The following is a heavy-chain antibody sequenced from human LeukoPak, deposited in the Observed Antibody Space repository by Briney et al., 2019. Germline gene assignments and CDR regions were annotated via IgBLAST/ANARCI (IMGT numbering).Heavy chain of an antibody. Sequence: PGRSLRLSCAASGFTFSSYGMHWVRQAPGKGLEWVAVTSYDGSNKYYADSVKGRFTISRDNSKNTLYLQMNSLRAEDTAVYYCAKGVKRPLTWYFDYWGQGTLVTVSS. CDR1: GFTFSSYG. V-gene: IGHV3-30*18. J-gene: IGHJ4*02. D-gene: IGHD3-22*01. CDR3: AKGVKRPLTWYFDY. CDR2: TSYDGSNK.